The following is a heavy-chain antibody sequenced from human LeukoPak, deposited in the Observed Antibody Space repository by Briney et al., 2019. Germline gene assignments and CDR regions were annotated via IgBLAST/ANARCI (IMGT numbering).Heavy chain of an antibody. J-gene: IGHJ4*02. Sequence: GGSLRLSCGASGFTFSTYAMIWVRQAPGKGLEWVSHISGSGGRTDYADSVKGRFTISRVNSKNTLFLHMNSLRAEDTAVYYCAKDGKKYGSTWDFDYWGQGTLVTVSP. CDR1: GFTFSTYA. V-gene: IGHV3-23*01. D-gene: IGHD6-13*01. CDR3: AKDGKKYGSTWDFDY. CDR2: ISGSGGRT.